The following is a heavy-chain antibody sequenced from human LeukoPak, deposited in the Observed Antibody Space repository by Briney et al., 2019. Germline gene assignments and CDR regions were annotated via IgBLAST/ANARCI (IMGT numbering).Heavy chain of an antibody. CDR1: GFSLRTRGMC. V-gene: IGHV2-70*11. CDR3: ARTFGGYFDY. J-gene: IGHJ4*02. CDR2: IDWDDDK. D-gene: IGHD4-23*01. Sequence: RPSGPTLVNPTQTLTLTCTFSGFSLRTRGMCVSWIRQPPGKALEWLARIDWDDDKYYSTSLKTRLTISKDTSKNQVVLTMTNMYPVDTATYYCARTFGGYFDYWGQGTLVTVSS.